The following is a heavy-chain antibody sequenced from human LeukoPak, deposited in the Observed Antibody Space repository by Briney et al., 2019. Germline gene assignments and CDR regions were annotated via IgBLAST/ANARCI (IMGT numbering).Heavy chain of an antibody. J-gene: IGHJ4*02. V-gene: IGHV1-8*03. CDR1: GYTFTIYD. CDR2: MNPNSGNK. D-gene: IGHD6-13*01. Sequence: ASVTVSYKASGYTFTIYDINWVRQATGQGLEGMGWMNPNSGNKGYAQKFQGRVTITRNTSISTAYMELSSLRSEDTAVYYCATRAGYSSSWLYYFDYWGQGTLVTVSS. CDR3: ATRAGYSSSWLYYFDY.